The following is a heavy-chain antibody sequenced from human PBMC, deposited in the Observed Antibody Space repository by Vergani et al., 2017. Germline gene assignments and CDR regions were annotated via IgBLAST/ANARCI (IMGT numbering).Heavy chain of an antibody. CDR1: GGSFSGYY. CDR3: ARVGLPSGSIRA. CDR2: INHSGST. D-gene: IGHD3-22*01. V-gene: IGHV4-34*01. Sequence: QVQLQQWGAGLLKPSETLSLTCAVYGGSFSGYYWSWIRQPPGKGLEWIGEINHSGSTNYNPSLKSRVTISVDTSKNPFSLKLSSVTAADTAVYYCARVGLPSGSIRAWGQGTLVTVSS. J-gene: IGHJ5*02.